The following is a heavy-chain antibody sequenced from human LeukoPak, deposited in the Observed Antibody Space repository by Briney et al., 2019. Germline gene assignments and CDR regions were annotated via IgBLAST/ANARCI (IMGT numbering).Heavy chain of an antibody. CDR3: ARHSVGYCSGGSCYSGLDFDY. D-gene: IGHD2-15*01. J-gene: IGHJ4*02. CDR2: ISAYNGNT. CDR1: GGTFSSYA. Sequence: GASVKVSCKASGGTFSSYAISWVRQAPGQGLEWMGWISAYNGNTNYAQKLQGRVTMTTDTSTSTAYMELRSLRSDDTAVYYCARHSVGYCSGGSCYSGLDFDYWGQGTLVTVSS. V-gene: IGHV1-18*01.